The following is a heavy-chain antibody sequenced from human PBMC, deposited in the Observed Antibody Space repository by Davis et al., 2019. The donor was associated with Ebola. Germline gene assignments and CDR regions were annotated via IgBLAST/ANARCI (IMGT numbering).Heavy chain of an antibody. Sequence: ASVTVSRKASGYTLTVYYTHWVRHVPGQGREWLGRINPDTGGTNFAQEFQDKVTMFTDTSTSTVYLGLINLRSDDTAVYYCARLAVMSPLELRWFDSWGQGTLVTVSS. D-gene: IGHD1-7*01. CDR1: GYTLTVYY. V-gene: IGHV1-2*06. CDR3: ARLAVMSPLELRWFDS. CDR2: INPDTGGT. J-gene: IGHJ5*01.